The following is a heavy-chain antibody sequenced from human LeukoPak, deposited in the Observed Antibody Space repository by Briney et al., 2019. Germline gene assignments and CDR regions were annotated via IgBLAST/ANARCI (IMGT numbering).Heavy chain of an antibody. CDR1: GGSINSNTYY. J-gene: IGHJ4*02. CDR2: IYSSGNT. CDR3: ARSEQLIRTFDY. Sequence: PSETLSLTCTVSGGSINSNTYYWGWIRQPPGKGLEWIGSIYSSGNTYYNPSLKSRVTISVDASKNQFFLKLTSVSAADTAVYYCARSEQLIRTFDYWGQGTLVTVSS. D-gene: IGHD3-22*01. V-gene: IGHV4-39*07.